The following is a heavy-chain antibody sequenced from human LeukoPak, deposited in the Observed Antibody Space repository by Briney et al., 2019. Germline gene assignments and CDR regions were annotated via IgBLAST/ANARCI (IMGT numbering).Heavy chain of an antibody. Sequence: PSETLSLTCTVSGGSIRSYYWSWIRQPPGEELEWIGSIYTTGSTNYNPSLESRVTISVDTSKNQFSLKLNSVTAADTAVYYCARRSGSYQTGWFDPWGQGTLVTVSS. CDR3: ARRSGSYQTGWFDP. V-gene: IGHV4-4*09. D-gene: IGHD1-26*01. CDR1: GGSIRSYY. J-gene: IGHJ5*02. CDR2: IYTTGST.